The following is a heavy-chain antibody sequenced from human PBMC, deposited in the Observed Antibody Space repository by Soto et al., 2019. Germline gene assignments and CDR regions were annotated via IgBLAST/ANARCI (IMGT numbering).Heavy chain of an antibody. D-gene: IGHD2-2*01. V-gene: IGHV4-39*01. CDR3: ASHCSSASCYLPAFDY. CDR2: IYYSGNT. CDR1: GGSISSSSYF. J-gene: IGHJ4*02. Sequence: SETLSLTCTVSGGSISSSSYFWGWIRQPPGKGLEWIGSIYYSGNTFYNPSLKSRVTISVVTSLNQFSLKLNSVTAADTAVYYCASHCSSASCYLPAFDYWGQGALVTVPQ.